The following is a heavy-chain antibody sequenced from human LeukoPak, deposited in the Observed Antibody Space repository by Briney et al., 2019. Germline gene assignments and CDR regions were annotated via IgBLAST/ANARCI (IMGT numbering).Heavy chain of an antibody. CDR3: ARNTIFGVVSFDY. Sequence: GGSLRLSCAASGFTFSDYYMNWVRQAPGKGLEWVSYISSSSSTIYYADSVKGRFTISRDNAKNSLYLQMNSLRAEDTAVYYCARNTIFGVVSFDYWGQGTLVTVSS. V-gene: IGHV3-48*01. D-gene: IGHD3-3*01. J-gene: IGHJ4*02. CDR2: ISSSSSTI. CDR1: GFTFSDYY.